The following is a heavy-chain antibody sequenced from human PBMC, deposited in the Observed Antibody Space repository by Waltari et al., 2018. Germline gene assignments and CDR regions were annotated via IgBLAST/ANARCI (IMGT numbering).Heavy chain of an antibody. CDR2: ISGSGGST. D-gene: IGHD4-17*01. Sequence: EVQLLESGGGLVQPGGSLRLSCAASGFTFSSYAMSWVRQAPGKGLEWVSAISGSGGSTYYADSVKGRFTISRDNAKNSLYLQMNSLRAEDTAVYYCARCGDYGYYFDYWGQGTLVTVSS. V-gene: IGHV3-23*01. CDR3: ARCGDYGYYFDY. J-gene: IGHJ4*02. CDR1: GFTFSSYA.